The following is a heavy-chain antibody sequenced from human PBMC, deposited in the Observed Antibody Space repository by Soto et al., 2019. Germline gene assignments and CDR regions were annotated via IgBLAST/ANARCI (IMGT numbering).Heavy chain of an antibody. J-gene: IGHJ3*01. CDR3: ARANGTTDAFHV. D-gene: IGHD2-8*01. CDR1: GFTFSSYD. CDR2: IGTAGDT. Sequence: PGGSLRLSCAASGFTFSSYDMHWVRQATGKGLEWVSAIGTAGDTYYPGSVKGRFTISRENAKNSLYLQMNSLRAGDTAVYYCARANGTTDAFHVWGQGTMVTVS. V-gene: IGHV3-13*01.